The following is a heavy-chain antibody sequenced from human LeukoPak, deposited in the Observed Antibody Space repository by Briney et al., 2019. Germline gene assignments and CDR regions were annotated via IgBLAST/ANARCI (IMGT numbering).Heavy chain of an antibody. Sequence: SETLSLTCTVSGGSVSSGSYYWSWIQQPPGKGLEWIGYIYYSGSTNYNPSLKSRVTISVDTSKNQFSLKLSSVTAADTAVYYCARENYDFWSGPKNWFDPGAREPWSPSPQ. CDR3: ARENYDFWSGPKNWFDP. V-gene: IGHV4-61*01. D-gene: IGHD3-3*01. CDR2: IYYSGST. CDR1: GGSVSSGSYY. J-gene: IGHJ5*02.